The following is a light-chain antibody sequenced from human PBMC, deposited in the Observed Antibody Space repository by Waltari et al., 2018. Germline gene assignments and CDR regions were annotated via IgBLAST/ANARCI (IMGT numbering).Light chain of an antibody. Sequence: DIQMTQSPSSLYASVGDRVTITGRASHSIGTSLNWYQQKSGRAPNLLIHTASSLQGGVPSRFSGSGSGTEFTLTINSLQPEDFATYYCQQSHTVPRTFGQGTKVDIK. CDR2: TAS. CDR3: QQSHTVPRT. V-gene: IGKV1-39*01. J-gene: IGKJ1*01. CDR1: HSIGTS.